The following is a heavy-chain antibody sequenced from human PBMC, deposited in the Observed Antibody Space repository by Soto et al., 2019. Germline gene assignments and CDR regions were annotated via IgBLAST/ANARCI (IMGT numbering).Heavy chain of an antibody. J-gene: IGHJ2*01. CDR2: ISGSGGRT. CDR3: AKARGELPYWYFDL. V-gene: IGHV3-23*01. CDR1: GFTFSSYA. D-gene: IGHD1-26*01. Sequence: EVQLLESGGGLVQPGGSLRLSCAASGFTFSSYAMTWVRHAPGKGPEWVSGISGSGGRTYYADSVKGRFTISRDTSKNTLYLQMNSLGAEDTAVYYCAKARGELPYWYFDLWGRGTLVTVSS.